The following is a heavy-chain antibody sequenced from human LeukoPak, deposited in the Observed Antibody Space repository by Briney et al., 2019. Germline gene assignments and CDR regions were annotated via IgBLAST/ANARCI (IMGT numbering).Heavy chain of an antibody. CDR2: ISYDGSNK. V-gene: IGHV3-30-3*01. J-gene: IGHJ6*02. Sequence: GGSLRLSCAASGFTFSSYAMHWVRQAPGKGLEWVAVISYDGSNKYYADSVKGRFTISRDNSKNTLYLQMNSLRAEDTAVYYCAREDYYGMDVWGQGTTVTVSS. CDR1: GFTFSSYA. CDR3: AREDYYGMDV.